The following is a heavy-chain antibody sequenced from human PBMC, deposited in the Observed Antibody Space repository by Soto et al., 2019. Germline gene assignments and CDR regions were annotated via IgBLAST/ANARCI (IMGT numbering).Heavy chain of an antibody. CDR3: ARVGYSGSYYDTVVGAFDI. CDR1: GFTFSSYS. Sequence: PGGSLRLSCAASGFTFSSYSMNWVRQAPGKGLEWVSSISSSSSYIYYADSVKGRFTISRDNAKNSLYLQMNSLRAEDTAVYYCARVGYSGSYYDTVVGAFDIWGQGTMVTVSS. J-gene: IGHJ3*02. V-gene: IGHV3-21*01. CDR2: ISSSSSYI. D-gene: IGHD1-26*01.